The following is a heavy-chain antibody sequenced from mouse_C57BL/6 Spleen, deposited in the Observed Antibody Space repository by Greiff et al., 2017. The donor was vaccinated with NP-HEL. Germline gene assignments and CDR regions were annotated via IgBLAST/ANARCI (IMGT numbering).Heavy chain of an antibody. J-gene: IGHJ1*03. CDR2: IHPNSGST. Sequence: LQQPGAELVKPGASVKLSCKASGYTFTSYWMHWVKQRPGQGLEWIGMIHPNSGSTNYNEKFKSKATLTVDKSSSTAYMHLSSLTSEDSEVYYCATYGSSPWYFDVWGTGTTVTVSS. CDR1: GYTFTSYW. V-gene: IGHV1-64*01. D-gene: IGHD1-1*01. CDR3: ATYGSSPWYFDV.